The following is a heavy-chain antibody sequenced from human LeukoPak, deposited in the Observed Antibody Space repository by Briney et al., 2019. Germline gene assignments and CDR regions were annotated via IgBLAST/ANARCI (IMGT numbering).Heavy chain of an antibody. CDR1: GYTFTGYY. J-gene: IGHJ3*01. D-gene: IGHD2-15*01. CDR3: AKVQDIRAFDV. CDR2: INPNNGGT. V-gene: IGHV1-2*02. Sequence: GASVKVSCKASGYTFTGYYMHWVRQAPGQGLEWMGWINPNNGGTICAQRFQGRVTMTRDTSITTAYMELTRLRSDDTAVYYCAKVQDIRAFDVWGQGTMVTVSS.